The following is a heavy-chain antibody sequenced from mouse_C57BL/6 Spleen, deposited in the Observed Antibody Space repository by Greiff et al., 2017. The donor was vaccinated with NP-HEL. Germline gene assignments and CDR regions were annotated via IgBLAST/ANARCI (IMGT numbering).Heavy chain of an antibody. CDR1: GFTFSDFY. Sequence: EVHLVESGGGLVQSGRSLRLSCATSGFTFSDFYMEWVRQAPGKGLEWIAASRNKANDYTTEYSASVKGRFIVSRDTSQSILYLQMNALRAEDTAIYYCARVPYDYDYAMDYWGQGTSVTVSS. D-gene: IGHD2-4*01. CDR2: SRNKANDYTT. J-gene: IGHJ4*01. V-gene: IGHV7-1*01. CDR3: ARVPYDYDYAMDY.